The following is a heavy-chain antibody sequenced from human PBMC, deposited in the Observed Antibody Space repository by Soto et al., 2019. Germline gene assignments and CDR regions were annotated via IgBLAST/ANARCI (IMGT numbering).Heavy chain of an antibody. CDR3: AREGDSGSYYGMDV. J-gene: IGHJ6*02. D-gene: IGHD1-26*01. CDR2: IYSGGST. CDR1: GFTVSSNY. Sequence: PGGSLRLSCAASGFTVSSNYMSWVRQAPGKGLEWVSVIYSGGSTYYADSVKGRFTISRDNSKNTLYLQMNSLRAEDTAVYYCAREGDSGSYYGMDVWGQGTTVTVSS. V-gene: IGHV3-53*01.